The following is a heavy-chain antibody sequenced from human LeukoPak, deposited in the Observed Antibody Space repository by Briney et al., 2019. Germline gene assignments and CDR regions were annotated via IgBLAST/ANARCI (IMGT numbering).Heavy chain of an antibody. Sequence: GGSLRLSCAASGFTFSSYSMNWARQAPGKGLEWVSSISSSSSYIYYADSVKGRFTISRDNAKNSLYLQMNSLRAEDTAVYYCARVSPYYYGSGLDCWGQGTLVTVSS. D-gene: IGHD3-10*01. CDR3: ARVSPYYYGSGLDC. CDR1: GFTFSSYS. J-gene: IGHJ4*02. CDR2: ISSSSSYI. V-gene: IGHV3-21*01.